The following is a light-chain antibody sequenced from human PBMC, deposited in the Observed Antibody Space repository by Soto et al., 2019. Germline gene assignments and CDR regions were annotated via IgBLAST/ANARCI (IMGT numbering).Light chain of an antibody. Sequence: EIVMTQSPATLSVSPGERATLSCRTSQSVSDNLAWYQQKRGQAPRLFIYGASARATGIPARFSGSGSGTEFTLTISSLQSEDFAVYYRQQYNNWPITFGQGTRLEIK. V-gene: IGKV3-15*01. CDR1: QSVSDN. CDR3: QQYNNWPIT. J-gene: IGKJ5*01. CDR2: GAS.